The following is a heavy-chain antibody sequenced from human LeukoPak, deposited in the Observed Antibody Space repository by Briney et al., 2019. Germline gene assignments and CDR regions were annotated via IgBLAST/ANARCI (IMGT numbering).Heavy chain of an antibody. D-gene: IGHD2-2*01. CDR2: MNPNSGNT. V-gene: IGHV1-8*03. Sequence: GASVKVSCKASGYTFTSYDINWVRQATGQGLEWMGWMNPNSGNTGYAQKFQGRVTITRNTSISTAYMELSSLRSEDTAVYYCAREEGYCSSTSCYGWFDPWGQGTLVTVSS. CDR3: AREEGYCSSTSCYGWFDP. J-gene: IGHJ5*02. CDR1: GYTFTSYD.